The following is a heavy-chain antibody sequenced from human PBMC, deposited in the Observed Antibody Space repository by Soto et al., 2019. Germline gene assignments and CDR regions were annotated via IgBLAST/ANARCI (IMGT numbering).Heavy chain of an antibody. CDR3: ARGHWGLDY. CDR2: ISNTGTTT. V-gene: IGHV3-11*01. Sequence: QVHLVQSGGGLVKPGGSLRLSCAASGFTFSDSYMSWIRQAPGKGLECVSYISNTGTTTYYTDSVKGRFTISRDNAKNSLYLQMNSLRAEDTAVYYCARGHWGLDYWGQGTLVTVSS. D-gene: IGHD7-27*01. J-gene: IGHJ4*02. CDR1: GFTFSDSY.